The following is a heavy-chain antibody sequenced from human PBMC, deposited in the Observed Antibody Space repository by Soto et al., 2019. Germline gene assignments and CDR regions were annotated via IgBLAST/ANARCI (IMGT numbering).Heavy chain of an antibody. D-gene: IGHD3-16*01. CDR3: ARVLLVSYIMDV. Sequence: PSETLSLTCTVSGGSISSGGYYWSWIRQHPGKGLEWIGYIYYSGSTYYNPSLKSRVTISVDTSKNQFSLKLSSVTAADTAVFYCARVLLVSYIMDVWGQGTTVTVSS. J-gene: IGHJ6*02. CDR2: IYYSGST. CDR1: GGSISSGGYY. V-gene: IGHV4-31*03.